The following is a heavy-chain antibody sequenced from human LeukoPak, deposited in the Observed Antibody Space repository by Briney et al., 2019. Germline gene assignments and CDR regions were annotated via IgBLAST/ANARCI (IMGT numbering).Heavy chain of an antibody. Sequence: GGSLRLSCAASGFTFSSYAMSWVRQAPGKGLEWVSAISGSGGSTYYADSVKGRFTISRDNFKNTLYLQMNSLKTEDTAVYYCTTSPGYSSGWSIFDYWGQGTLVTVSS. CDR3: TTSPGYSSGWSIFDY. J-gene: IGHJ4*02. V-gene: IGHV3-23*01. CDR1: GFTFSSYA. CDR2: ISGSGGST. D-gene: IGHD6-19*01.